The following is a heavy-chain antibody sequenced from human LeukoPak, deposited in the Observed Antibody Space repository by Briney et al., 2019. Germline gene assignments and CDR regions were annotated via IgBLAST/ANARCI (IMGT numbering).Heavy chain of an antibody. CDR3: ARPNPYCSGGSCYGFDY. CDR2: ISWNSGYI. J-gene: IGHJ4*02. CDR1: GFTFDDYA. Sequence: GGSLRLSCAASGFTFDDYAMHWVRQAPGKGLEWVSGISWNSGYIDYADSVRGRFTISRDNSKNTLYLQMSSLRAEDTAVYYCARPNPYCSGGSCYGFDYWGQGTLVTVSS. D-gene: IGHD2-15*01. V-gene: IGHV3-9*01.